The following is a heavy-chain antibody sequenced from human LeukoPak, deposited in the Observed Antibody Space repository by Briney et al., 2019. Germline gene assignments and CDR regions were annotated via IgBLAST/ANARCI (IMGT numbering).Heavy chain of an antibody. V-gene: IGHV4-59*10. CDR1: GGSFSGYY. Sequence: SETLSLTCAVYGGSFSGYYWSWIRQPPGKGLEWIGRIYTSGSTNYNPSLKSRVTMSVDTSKNQFSLKLSSVTAADTAVYYCARAGYYYDGSGYYYADYWGQGTLVTVSS. CDR2: IYTSGST. D-gene: IGHD3-22*01. J-gene: IGHJ4*02. CDR3: ARAGYYYDGSGYYYADY.